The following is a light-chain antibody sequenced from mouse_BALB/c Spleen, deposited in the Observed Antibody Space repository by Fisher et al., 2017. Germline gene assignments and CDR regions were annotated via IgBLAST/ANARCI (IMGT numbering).Light chain of an antibody. J-gene: IGKJ4*01. Sequence: IVLTQSTAIMSASLGERVTMTCSASSSVSYMYWYQQKPRSSPKPWIYLTSNLASGVPARFSGSGSGTSYSLTISRMEAEDAATYYCQQRSSYPFTFGSGTKLEIK. CDR2: LTS. V-gene: IGKV4-68*01. CDR1: SSVSY. CDR3: QQRSSYPFT.